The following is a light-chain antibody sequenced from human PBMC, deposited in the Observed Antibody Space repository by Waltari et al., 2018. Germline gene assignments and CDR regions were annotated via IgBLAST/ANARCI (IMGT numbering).Light chain of an antibody. CDR3: RQGIHLIS. CDR2: EVS. Sequence: SQSHLHSDGKTDLQLYMQKPGQPPQLRMYEVSRRFTGVPERFSGSGSGTDFTLTIRRVEADYVGIYYCRQGIHLISFGQGTRLEIK. CDR1: QSHLHSDGKTD. V-gene: IGKV2-29*02. J-gene: IGKJ5*01.